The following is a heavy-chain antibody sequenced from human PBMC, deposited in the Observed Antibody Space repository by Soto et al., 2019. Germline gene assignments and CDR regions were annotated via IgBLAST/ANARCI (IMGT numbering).Heavy chain of an antibody. CDR3: ANSRRITIFGGGYYYYMDV. J-gene: IGHJ6*03. CDR1: GFTFSSYA. D-gene: IGHD3-3*01. CDR2: ISGSGGST. V-gene: IGHV3-23*01. Sequence: EVQLLESGGGLVQPGGSLRLSCAASGFTFSSYAMSWVRQAPGKGLEWVSAISGSGGSTYYADSVKGRFTISRDNSKNTLYLQMNSLRAEDTAVYYCANSRRITIFGGGYYYYMDVWGKGTTVTVSS.